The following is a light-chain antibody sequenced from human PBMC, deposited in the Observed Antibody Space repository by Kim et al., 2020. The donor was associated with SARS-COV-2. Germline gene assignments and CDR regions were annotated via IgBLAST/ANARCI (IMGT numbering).Light chain of an antibody. Sequence: FASVGESVTITCRASQSVNTWLAWYRQRPGKAPELLISQASVLQSGVSSKFSGSGSGTEFTLTIDSMQPDDCATYYCQQYNFYRFTFGQGTKLEI. V-gene: IGKV1-5*03. CDR1: QSVNTW. CDR3: QQYNFYRFT. CDR2: QAS. J-gene: IGKJ2*01.